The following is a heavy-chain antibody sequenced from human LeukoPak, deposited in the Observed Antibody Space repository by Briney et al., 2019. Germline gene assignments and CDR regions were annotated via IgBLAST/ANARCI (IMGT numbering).Heavy chain of an antibody. Sequence: GGSLRLSCAASGFTFSSYGMHWVRQAPGKGLEWVAVISYDGSNKYYADSVKGRFTISRDNSKNTLYLQMNSLRAEDTAVYYCARERGYSSGCTFDYWGQGTLVTVSS. D-gene: IGHD6-19*01. CDR2: ISYDGSNK. J-gene: IGHJ4*02. CDR3: ARERGYSSGCTFDY. V-gene: IGHV3-30*03. CDR1: GFTFSSYG.